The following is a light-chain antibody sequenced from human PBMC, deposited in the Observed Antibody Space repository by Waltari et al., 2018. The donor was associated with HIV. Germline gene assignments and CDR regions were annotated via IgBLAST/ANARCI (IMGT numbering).Light chain of an antibody. CDR1: SSNIGAGYD. V-gene: IGLV1-40*01. CDR3: QSYASTGV. Sequence: QSVLTQPPSVSGAPGQRVTISCTGSSSNIGAGYDVHWYQQLPGTAPKLLIYGNSNRPSVVPDRFSGSKSGTSASLAITGLQAEDEADYYCQSYASTGVFGGGTKLTVL. J-gene: IGLJ3*02. CDR2: GNS.